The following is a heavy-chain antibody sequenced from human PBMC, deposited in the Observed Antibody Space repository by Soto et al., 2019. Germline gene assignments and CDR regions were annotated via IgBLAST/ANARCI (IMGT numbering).Heavy chain of an antibody. Sequence: ASVKVSCKASGYTFTGYYMHWVRQAPGQGLEWMGWINPNSGGTNYAQKFQGWVTMTRDTSISTAYMELSRLRSDDTAVYYCARGGVSYSSSWYATGGYYYGMDVWGQGTTVTVSS. V-gene: IGHV1-2*04. D-gene: IGHD6-13*01. CDR1: GYTFTGYY. CDR3: ARGGVSYSSSWYATGGYYYGMDV. J-gene: IGHJ6*02. CDR2: INPNSGGT.